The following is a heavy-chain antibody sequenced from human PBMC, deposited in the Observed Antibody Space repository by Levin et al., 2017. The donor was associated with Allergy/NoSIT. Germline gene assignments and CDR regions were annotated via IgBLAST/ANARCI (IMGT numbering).Heavy chain of an antibody. CDR2: ISDDGSTK. J-gene: IGHJ4*02. V-gene: IGHV3-30*18. CDR1: GFTLSSHG. D-gene: IGHD2-8*02. Sequence: GGSLRLSCEASGFTLSSHGMHWVRQAPGKGLEWVAVISDDGSTKFYAESVKGRFTISRDNSKNTLNLQMNSLRPEDAAVYYCAKSGERYCTRGSCYFDYWGLGTLVTVSS. CDR3: AKSGERYCTRGSCYFDY.